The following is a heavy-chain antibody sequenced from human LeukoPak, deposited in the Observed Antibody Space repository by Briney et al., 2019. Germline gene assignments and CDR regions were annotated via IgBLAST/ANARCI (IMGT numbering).Heavy chain of an antibody. CDR2: ISSSNSYI. V-gene: IGHV3-21*01. J-gene: IGHJ4*02. CDR3: ARVKASGSYPYYFDY. Sequence: PGGSLRLSCAASGFTFSSYAMHWVRQAPGKGLEWVSSISSSNSYIYYANSLRGRFTISRDNAKNSLYLQMNSLRAEDTAVYYCARVKASGSYPYYFDYWGQGTLVTVSS. CDR1: GFTFSSYA. D-gene: IGHD3-10*01.